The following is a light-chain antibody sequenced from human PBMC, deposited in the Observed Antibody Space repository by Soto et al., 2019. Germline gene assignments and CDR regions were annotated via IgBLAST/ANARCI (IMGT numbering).Light chain of an antibody. J-gene: IGKJ2*01. V-gene: IGKV1-33*01. Sequence: DIQMTQSPASLSASVGDRVSITCQASEDISKFLNWYQQKPGKAPKVLIYDASNLQTGVPSRFSGSGSGTHFIFTISSLQPEDSATYFCQQYDSYPRTFGQGTKLEIK. CDR2: DAS. CDR1: EDISKF. CDR3: QQYDSYPRT.